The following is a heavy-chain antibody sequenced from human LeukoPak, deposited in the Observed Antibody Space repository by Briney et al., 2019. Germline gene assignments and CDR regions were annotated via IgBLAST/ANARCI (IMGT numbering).Heavy chain of an antibody. Sequence: ASVKVSCKASGYTFTSYGISWVRQAPGQGLEWMGWINTDTRNPTYAQGFTGRFVFSLDTSVSTAYLQISSLKAEDTAVYYCARPVPGLRSGYYAFDIWGQGTMVTVSS. CDR2: INTDTRNP. V-gene: IGHV7-4-1*02. CDR3: ARPVPGLRSGYYAFDI. J-gene: IGHJ3*02. D-gene: IGHD3-3*01. CDR1: GYTFTSYG.